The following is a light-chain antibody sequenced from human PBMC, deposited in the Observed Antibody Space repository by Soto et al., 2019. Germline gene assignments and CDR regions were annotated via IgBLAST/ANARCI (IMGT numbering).Light chain of an antibody. CDR1: QSVSSSY. V-gene: IGKV3-20*01. J-gene: IGKJ3*01. CDR3: QHYGTSAL. Sequence: EIVLTQSPGTLSLSPEERATLSCRASQSVSSSYLAWYQQKPGQAPRLLIYGASSRATGIPDRFSVSGSGTDFTLTISRLEPEDFAVYYCQHYGTSALFGPGTKVDIK. CDR2: GAS.